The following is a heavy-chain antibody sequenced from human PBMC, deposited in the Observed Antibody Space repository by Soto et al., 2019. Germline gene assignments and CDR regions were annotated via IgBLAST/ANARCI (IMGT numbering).Heavy chain of an antibody. V-gene: IGHV4-39*07. J-gene: IGHJ6*02. CDR2: INYSGST. D-gene: IGHD2-15*01. CDR3: ARGVRGGRYYYGMDV. CDR1: GGSINTNGYY. Sequence: SETLSLTCTVSGGSINTNGYYWAWIRQHPGKGLEWIGEINYSGSTNYNSSLKSRVTISVDTSKNQFSLKLSSVTAADTAVYYCARGVRGGRYYYGMDVWGQGTTVTVS.